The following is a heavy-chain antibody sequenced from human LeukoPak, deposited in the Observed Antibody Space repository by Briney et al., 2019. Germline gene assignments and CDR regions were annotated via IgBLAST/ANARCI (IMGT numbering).Heavy chain of an antibody. CDR2: INHSGST. CDR3: ARQIDGFGEFDYFAY. CDR1: GGSFSGYY. J-gene: IGHJ4*02. D-gene: IGHD3-10*01. V-gene: IGHV4-34*01. Sequence: PSETLSLTCAVYGGSFSGYYWSWIRQPPGKGLEWIGEINHSGSTNYNPSLKSRVTISVDTSKNQFSLKLSSVTAADTAVYYCARQIDGFGEFDYFAYWGQGTLVTVSS.